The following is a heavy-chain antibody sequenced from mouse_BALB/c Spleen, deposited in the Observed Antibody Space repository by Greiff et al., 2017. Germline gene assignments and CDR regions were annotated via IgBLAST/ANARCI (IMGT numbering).Heavy chain of an antibody. V-gene: IGHV2-9-2*01. CDR3: VRVPFYYGYDFDY. D-gene: IGHD2-2*01. CDR2: IWTGGGT. Sequence: QVQLKQSGPGLVAPSQSLSITCTVSGFSLTSYDISWIRQPPGKGLEWLGVIWTGGGTNYNSAFMSRLSISKDNSKSQVFLKMNSLQTDDTAIYYCVRVPFYYGYDFDYWGQGTTLTVSS. CDR1: GFSLTSYD. J-gene: IGHJ2*01.